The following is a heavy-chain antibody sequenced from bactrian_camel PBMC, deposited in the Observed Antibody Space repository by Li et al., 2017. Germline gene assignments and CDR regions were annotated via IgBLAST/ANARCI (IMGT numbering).Heavy chain of an antibody. CDR3: APRGHFVPEY. D-gene: IGHD7*01. CDR2: ISGPGST. J-gene: IGHJ4*01. V-gene: IGHV3S31*01. CDR1: GFTFSRYA. Sequence: QLVESGGGLVQPGGSLRLSCAASGFTFSRYAMSWVRQAPGKGLEWVSGISGPGSTYYADSVKGRFTISRDNAKNTLYLQLNSLKSEDTALYYCAPRGHFVPEYWGQGTQVTVS.